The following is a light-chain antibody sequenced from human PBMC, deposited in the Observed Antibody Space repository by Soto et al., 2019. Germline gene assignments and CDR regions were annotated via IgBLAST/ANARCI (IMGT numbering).Light chain of an antibody. J-gene: IGKJ1*01. CDR1: QSVSSSY. V-gene: IGKV3-20*01. CDR2: RTS. CDR3: QQYDSSPRT. Sequence: EIVLTHSPGTLSLSQLEIATLSFRASQSVSSSYLAWYQQKPGQAPRLLIYRTSNRATGIPDRFSGSGSGTDFTLTISRLEPEDFAVYWCQQYDSSPRTFGQGTKVDIK.